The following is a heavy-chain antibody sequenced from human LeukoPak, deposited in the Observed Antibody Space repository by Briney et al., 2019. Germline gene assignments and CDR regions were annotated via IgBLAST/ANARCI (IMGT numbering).Heavy chain of an antibody. Sequence: GGSLRLSCAPSGFIFSNYAMSWVRQAPGKGLEWVSDISDIGASTNYVGSVKGRFTIFRDNSKNVLYLQMDRLRAEDTAVYSCAKDVCTSPRCLLYFDSWGQGTLVTVSS. V-gene: IGHV3-23*01. J-gene: IGHJ4*02. D-gene: IGHD2-8*01. CDR2: ISDIGAST. CDR1: GFIFSNYA. CDR3: AKDVCTSPRCLLYFDS.